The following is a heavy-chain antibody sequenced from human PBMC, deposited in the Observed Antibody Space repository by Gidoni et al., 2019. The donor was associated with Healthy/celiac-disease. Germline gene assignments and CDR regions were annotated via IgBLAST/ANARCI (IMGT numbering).Heavy chain of an antibody. J-gene: IGHJ6*02. D-gene: IGHD3-3*01. V-gene: IGHV3-23*01. Sequence: EVQLLESGGGLVQPGGSLRLSSAACGFTFSSDAMSWVRQAPGKGLEWVSVISGSGGSTYYADSVKGRFTISRDNSKNTLYLQMNSLRAEDTAVYYCAKAPGETISEYYYYGMDVWGQGTTVTVSS. CDR1: GFTFSSDA. CDR3: AKAPGETISEYYYYGMDV. CDR2: ISGSGGST.